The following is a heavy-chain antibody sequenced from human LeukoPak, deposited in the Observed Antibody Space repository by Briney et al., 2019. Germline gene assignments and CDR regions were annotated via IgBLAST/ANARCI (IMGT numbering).Heavy chain of an antibody. CDR3: ARGPRSDYYYGMDA. J-gene: IGHJ6*02. Sequence: SVKVSCKASGGTFSSYAISWVRQAPGQGLEWMGRIIPILGIANYAQKFQGRVTITADKSTSTAYMELSSLRSEDTAVYYCARGPRSDYYYGMDAWGQGTTVTVSS. CDR1: GGTFSSYA. D-gene: IGHD6-6*01. CDR2: IIPILGIA. V-gene: IGHV1-69*04.